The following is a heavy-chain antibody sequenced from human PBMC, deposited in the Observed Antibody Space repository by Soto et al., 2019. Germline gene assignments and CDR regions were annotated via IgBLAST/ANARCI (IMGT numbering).Heavy chain of an antibody. CDR3: AKGGSAALIAPSGRDNWFDP. D-gene: IGHD6-13*01. V-gene: IGHV3-9*01. J-gene: IGHJ5*02. CDR2: ITWNGGTI. CDR1: GFAFDDYV. Sequence: EVQLVESGGGLVQPGRSLRLSCAASGFAFDDYVMHWVRQPPGRGLEWVSGITWNGGTIRYVDSVKGRFTISRDNAENSLYLQMNSLRPEDTAVYYCAKGGSAALIAPSGRDNWFDPWGQGTQVTVS.